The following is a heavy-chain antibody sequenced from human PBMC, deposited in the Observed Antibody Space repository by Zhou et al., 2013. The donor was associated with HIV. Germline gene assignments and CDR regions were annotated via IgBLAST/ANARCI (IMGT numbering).Heavy chain of an antibody. J-gene: IGHJ4*02. CDR2: IHTYNGHT. CDR3: VRENFASGSPIFDY. CDR1: GYTFNNYG. V-gene: IGHV1-18*01. D-gene: IGHD3-10*01. Sequence: QVQLVQSGAEVKKPGASVKVSCKASGYTFNNYGINWVRQAPGQGLQWMGWIHTYNGHTKYAHEFQGRVSMTTDTSTRTGYMELRRLRSDDTAVYFCVRENFASGSPIFDYWGQGALVTVSS.